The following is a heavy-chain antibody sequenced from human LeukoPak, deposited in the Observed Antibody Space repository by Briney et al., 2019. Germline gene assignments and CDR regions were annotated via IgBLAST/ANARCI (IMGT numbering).Heavy chain of an antibody. J-gene: IGHJ4*02. CDR1: GFTFSSYA. V-gene: IGHV3-64*01. D-gene: IGHD2-2*01. CDR3: AKVVGAAIGSYDY. Sequence: PGGSLRLSCAASGFTFSSYAMHWVRQAPGKGLEYVSAISSNGGSTYYANSVKGRFTISRDNSKNTLYLQMGSLRAEDMAVYYCAKVVGAAIGSYDYWGQGTLVTVSS. CDR2: ISSNGGST.